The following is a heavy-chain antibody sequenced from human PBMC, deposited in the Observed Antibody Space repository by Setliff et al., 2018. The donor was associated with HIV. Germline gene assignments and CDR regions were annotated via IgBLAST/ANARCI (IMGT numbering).Heavy chain of an antibody. D-gene: IGHD3-3*01. J-gene: IGHJ4*02. Sequence: PGGSLRLSCAATGFTFSSYVLHWVRQAPGKGLEWVALIWYDASKKEYSDSVKGRFNILRDDSKKAAYLQMNSLRDEDTAVYYCVKDVLKFWSGSGALDFWGPGTLVTVSS. V-gene: IGHV3-33*06. CDR3: VKDVLKFWSGSGALDF. CDR2: IWYDASKK. CDR1: GFTFSSYV.